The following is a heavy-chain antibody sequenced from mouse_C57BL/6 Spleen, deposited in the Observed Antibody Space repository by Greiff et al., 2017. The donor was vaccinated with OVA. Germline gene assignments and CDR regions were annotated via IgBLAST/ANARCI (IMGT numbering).Heavy chain of an antibody. CDR3: AILEYFDV. CDR2: IDPTGSYT. V-gene: IGHV1-50*01. Sequence: QVQLQQPGAELVKPGASVKLSCKASGYTFTSYWMQWVKQRPGKGLEWIGKIDPTGSYTNYNQKFKGKATLTVDTSSSTAYMQLSSLTSEDSAVYYCAILEYFDVWGTGTTVTGAS. CDR1: GYTFTSYW. J-gene: IGHJ1*03.